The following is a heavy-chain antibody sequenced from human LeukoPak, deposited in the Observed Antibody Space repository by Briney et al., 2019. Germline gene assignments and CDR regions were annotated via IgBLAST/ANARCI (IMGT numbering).Heavy chain of an antibody. V-gene: IGHV3-15*01. Sequence: GGSLRLSCAASGFTFRNAWMSWVRQAPGKGLEWVGHFKIKADGGTTDYAAPVKDRFTISRDDSQNTLYLQMNSLKTEDTAVYYCTADTALGGGGEFDYWGQGTLVTVSS. CDR1: GFTFRNAW. CDR3: TADTALGGGGEFDY. D-gene: IGHD3-16*01. J-gene: IGHJ4*02. CDR2: FKIKADGGTT.